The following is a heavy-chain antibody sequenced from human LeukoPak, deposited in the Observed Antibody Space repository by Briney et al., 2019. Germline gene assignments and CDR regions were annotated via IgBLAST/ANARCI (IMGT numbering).Heavy chain of an antibody. CDR3: AKVMGVFGVPKGADYLDY. D-gene: IGHD3-3*01. CDR2: ISGSGGST. Sequence: GGSLRLSCAASGFTFSSYAMSWVRQAPGKGREWVSAISGSGGSTYYADSVKGRFTISRDNSKNTLYLQMNSLRAEDTAVYYCAKVMGVFGVPKGADYLDYWGQGTLVTVSS. J-gene: IGHJ4*02. V-gene: IGHV3-23*01. CDR1: GFTFSSYA.